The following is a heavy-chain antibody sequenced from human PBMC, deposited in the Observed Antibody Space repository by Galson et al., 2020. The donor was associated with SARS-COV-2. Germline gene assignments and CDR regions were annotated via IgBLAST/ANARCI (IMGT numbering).Heavy chain of an antibody. CDR2: IWYDGSNK. J-gene: IGHJ4*02. CDR3: VSCSSPIFGLDY. Sequence: GESLKISCAASGFTFSSYGMHWVRHAPGKGLEWVAVIWYDGSNKYYADSVKGRFTISRDNSKNTLYLQMNSLRAEDTAVYYCVSCSSPIFGLDYWGQGTLVTVSS. D-gene: IGHD3-10*02. CDR1: GFTFSSYG. V-gene: IGHV3-33*01.